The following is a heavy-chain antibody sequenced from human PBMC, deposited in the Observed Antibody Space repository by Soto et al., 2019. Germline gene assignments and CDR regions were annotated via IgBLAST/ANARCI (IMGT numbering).Heavy chain of an antibody. CDR3: ARVAGYSYGQIAS. D-gene: IGHD5-18*01. V-gene: IGHV3-7*03. CDR1: GFTFSTYW. J-gene: IGHJ4*02. Sequence: EVQLVESGGGLVLPGGTLRLSCAASGFTFSTYWMTWVRQAPGRGLEWVANITHDGSEKYYLNSVRGRFTVSRDNARHSLSLRMTSLSGHDTAVYYCARVAGYSYGQIASWGQGTLVSVSS. CDR2: ITHDGSEK.